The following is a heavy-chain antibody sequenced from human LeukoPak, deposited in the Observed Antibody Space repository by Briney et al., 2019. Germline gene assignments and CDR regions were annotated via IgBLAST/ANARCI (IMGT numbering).Heavy chain of an antibody. Sequence: GGSLRLSCAACGLTFSTYSMRWVRLAAGKGLEWVSGIRGGGANTYYADSVKGWFTISRDNSKNTLDLQMNSLRAEDTAVFYCAKYPASGGYFDYWGQGTMVTVSS. J-gene: IGHJ4*02. CDR3: AKYPASGGYFDY. D-gene: IGHD6-13*01. CDR2: IRGGGANT. V-gene: IGHV3-23*01. CDR1: GLTFSTYS.